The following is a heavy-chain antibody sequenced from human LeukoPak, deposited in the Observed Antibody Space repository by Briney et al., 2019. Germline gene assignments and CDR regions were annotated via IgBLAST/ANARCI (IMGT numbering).Heavy chain of an antibody. J-gene: IGHJ6*02. CDR1: GYTFTTYW. Sequence: GESLKISCKGSGYTFTTYWIGWVRQMPGKGLEWMGIILPDSETRYSPSFQGQVNISADKSITTAYLQWSSLRASDTAMYYCVVQAALGTSGVWGQGTTVTVSS. CDR3: VVQAALGTSGV. D-gene: IGHD6-13*01. V-gene: IGHV5-51*01. CDR2: ILPDSET.